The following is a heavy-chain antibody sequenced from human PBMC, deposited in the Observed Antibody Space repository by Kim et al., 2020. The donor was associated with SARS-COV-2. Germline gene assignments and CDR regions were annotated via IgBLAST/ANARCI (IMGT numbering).Heavy chain of an antibody. V-gene: IGHV1-3*01. Sequence: ASVKVSCKASGYTFTSYAMHWVRQAPGQRLEWMGWINAGNGNTKYSQKFQGRVTITRDTSASTAYMELSSLRSEDTAVYYCACSRVEYSSSPEAFDIWGQGTMVTVSS. CDR1: GYTFTSYA. CDR3: ACSRVEYSSSPEAFDI. D-gene: IGHD6-13*01. CDR2: INAGNGNT. J-gene: IGHJ3*02.